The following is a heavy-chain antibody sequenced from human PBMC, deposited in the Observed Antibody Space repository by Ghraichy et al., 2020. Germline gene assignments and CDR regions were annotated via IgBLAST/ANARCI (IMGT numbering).Heavy chain of an antibody. D-gene: IGHD3-10*01. CDR2: ISSSSSYI. V-gene: IGHV3-21*01. CDR3: ARDGEFYYGSGRTFDY. Sequence: AGSLRLSCAASGFTFSSYSMNWVRQAPGKGLEWVSSISSSSSYIYYADSVKGRFTISRDNAKNSLYLQMNSLRAEDTAVYYCARDGEFYYGSGRTFDYWGQGTLVTVSS. J-gene: IGHJ4*02. CDR1: GFTFSSYS.